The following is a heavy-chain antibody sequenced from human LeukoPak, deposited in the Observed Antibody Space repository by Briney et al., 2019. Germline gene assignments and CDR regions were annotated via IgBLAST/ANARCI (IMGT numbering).Heavy chain of an antibody. D-gene: IGHD3-9*01. CDR1: GYTFTSYA. CDR3: ARVGLNYDILTGYYAGIYGMDV. J-gene: IGHJ6*02. CDR2: INAGNGNT. V-gene: IGHV1-3*01. Sequence: GASVKVSCKASGYTFTSYAMHWVRQAPGQRLEWMGWINAGNGNTKYSQKFQGRVTITRDTSASTAYMELSSLRSEDTAVYYCARVGLNYDILTGYYAGIYGMDVWGQGTTVTVSS.